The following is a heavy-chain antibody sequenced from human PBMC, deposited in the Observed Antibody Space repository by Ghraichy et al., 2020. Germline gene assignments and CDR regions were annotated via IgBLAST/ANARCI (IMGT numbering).Heavy chain of an antibody. V-gene: IGHV3-9*01. CDR3: VKDPVSALADYYFDF. CDR2: ISWNGGSI. CDR1: GFSFDNFA. D-gene: IGHD2-8*01. J-gene: IGHJ4*02. Sequence: GGSLRLSCAASGFSFDNFAMHWVRQTPGKGLEWVSGISWNGGSIEYADSVKGRFTISRDNAQNSLSLQMNSLRAEDTALYYCVKDPVSALADYYFDFWGRGTQVTVS.